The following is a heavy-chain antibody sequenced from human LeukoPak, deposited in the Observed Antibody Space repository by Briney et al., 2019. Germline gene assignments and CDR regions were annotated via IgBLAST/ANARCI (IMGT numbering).Heavy chain of an antibody. CDR2: ISGSGGRT. J-gene: IGHJ1*01. CDR1: GFTFSSYA. V-gene: IGHV3-23*01. D-gene: IGHD3-22*01. Sequence: GGSLRLSCAASGFTFSSYAMSWVRPAPGRGLEWVSVISGSGGRTQYADSVKGRLTISRDNSKNTLYLQMISLRAEDTAVYYCAKAPGIEVAIYFQHWGQGTLVTVSS. CDR3: AKAPGIEVAIYFQH.